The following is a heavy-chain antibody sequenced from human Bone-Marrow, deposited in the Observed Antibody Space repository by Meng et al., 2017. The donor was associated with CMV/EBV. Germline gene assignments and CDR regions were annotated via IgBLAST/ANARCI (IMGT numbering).Heavy chain of an antibody. CDR3: ARADSEGAFDI. CDR2: IYYSGST. J-gene: IGHJ3*02. Sequence: GSLRLSCTVSGGSISSSSYYWGWIRQPPGKGLEWIGSIYYSGSTYYNPSLKSRVTISVDTSKNQFSLKLSSVTAADTAVYYCARADSEGAFDIWGQETMVTVSS. V-gene: IGHV4-39*07. CDR1: GGSISSSSYY.